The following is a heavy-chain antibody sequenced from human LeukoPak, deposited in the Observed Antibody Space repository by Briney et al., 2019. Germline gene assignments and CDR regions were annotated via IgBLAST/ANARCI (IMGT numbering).Heavy chain of an antibody. CDR1: GGSISSGSYY. Sequence: SETLSLTCTVSGGSISSGSYYWSWIRQPAGKGLEWIGRIYTSGSTNYNPSLKSRVTISVDTSKNQFSLKLSSVTAADTAVYYCARANGRGSSSWYRDWFDPWGQGTLVTVSS. CDR3: ARANGRGSSSWYRDWFDP. D-gene: IGHD6-13*01. CDR2: IYTSGST. V-gene: IGHV4-61*02. J-gene: IGHJ5*02.